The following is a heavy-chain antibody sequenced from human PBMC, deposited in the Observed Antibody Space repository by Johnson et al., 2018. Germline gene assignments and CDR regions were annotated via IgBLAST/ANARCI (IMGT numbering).Heavy chain of an antibody. D-gene: IGHD2-15*01. J-gene: IGHJ3*02. V-gene: IGHV3-23*04. CDR3: ANVVAPTRLDAFDI. CDR1: GFTFSNYA. CDR2: VSGSGGST. Sequence: VQLVESGGGLVQPGGSLRLSCAASGFTFSNYAMNWVRQAPGKGLEWVSTVSGSGGSTYYADPVKGRLTLSRDNSKNTLYLQMNSLRAEDTALYFWANVVAPTRLDAFDIWGQGTMVTVSS.